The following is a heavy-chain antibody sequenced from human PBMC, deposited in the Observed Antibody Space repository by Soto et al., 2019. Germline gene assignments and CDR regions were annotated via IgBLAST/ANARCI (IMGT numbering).Heavy chain of an antibody. CDR3: ARGQRGITIFGVVITLTQHNWFDP. CDR2: INHSGST. Sequence: QVQLQQWGAGLLKPSETLSLTCAVYSGSFSGYYWSWIRQPPGKGLEWIGEINHSGSTNYNPSLKSRVTISVDTSKNQFSLKLSSVTAADTAVYYCARGQRGITIFGVVITLTQHNWFDPWGQGTLVTVSS. J-gene: IGHJ5*02. V-gene: IGHV4-34*01. CDR1: SGSFSGYY. D-gene: IGHD3-3*01.